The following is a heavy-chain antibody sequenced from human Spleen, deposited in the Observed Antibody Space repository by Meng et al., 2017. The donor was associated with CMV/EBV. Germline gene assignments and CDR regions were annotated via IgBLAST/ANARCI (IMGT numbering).Heavy chain of an antibody. CDR1: GFTFSSYS. J-gene: IGHJ3*02. CDR2: ISSSSSYI. V-gene: IGHV3-21*01. CDR3: ASFSGDYYGSGSSVSTGDAFDI. Sequence: GEFLKISCAASGFTFSSYSMNWVRQAPGKGLEWVSSISSSSSYIYYADSVKGRFTISRDNAKNSLYLQMTSLRAEDTAVYYCASFSGDYYGSGSSVSTGDAFDIWGQGTMVTVSS. D-gene: IGHD3-10*01.